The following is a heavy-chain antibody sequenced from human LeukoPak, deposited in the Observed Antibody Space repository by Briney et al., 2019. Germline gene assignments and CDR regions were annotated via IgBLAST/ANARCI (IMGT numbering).Heavy chain of an antibody. CDR1: GGSINSAGYY. CDR3: ARDRGEEGYNSYFYYYMAV. J-gene: IGHJ6*03. Sequence: SETLSLTCTVSGGSINSAGYYWSWIRQPAGKGLEWIGRIHPSGSTNYNPSLKSRVTISVDTSKNQFSLKLSSVTAADTAVYYCARDRGEEGYNSYFYYYMAVWGTGTTVTISS. D-gene: IGHD5-24*01. CDR2: IHPSGST. V-gene: IGHV4-61*02.